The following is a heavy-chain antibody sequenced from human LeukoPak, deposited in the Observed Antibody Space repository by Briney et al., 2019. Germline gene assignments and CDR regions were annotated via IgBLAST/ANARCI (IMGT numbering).Heavy chain of an antibody. CDR2: IFYDGST. CDR1: GASISSSSYY. Sequence: SETLSLTCTVSGASISSSSYYWGWIRQPPGKGLEWIGSIFYDGSTYYNPSLKSRVTISVDTSKNQFSLKLSSVTAAGTAVYYCARDVLRQQLGRGFDNWGQGTLVTVSS. J-gene: IGHJ4*02. CDR3: ARDVLRQQLGRGFDN. V-gene: IGHV4-39*07. D-gene: IGHD6-13*01.